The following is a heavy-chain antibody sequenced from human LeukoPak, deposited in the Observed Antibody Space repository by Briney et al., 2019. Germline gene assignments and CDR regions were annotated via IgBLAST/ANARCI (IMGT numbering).Heavy chain of an antibody. J-gene: IGHJ4*02. CDR3: ARSGDPLRDGGQCDY. Sequence: GGSLRLSCAASGFTFSRYWMHWVRQGPGKGLVWVSRINSDGRTTTYADSVKGRFTISRDNSKNTLYLQMNSLRVEDTAVYYCARSGDPLRDGGQCDYWGQGTLVTVSS. CDR1: GFTFSRYW. D-gene: IGHD4-23*01. V-gene: IGHV3-74*01. CDR2: INSDGRTT.